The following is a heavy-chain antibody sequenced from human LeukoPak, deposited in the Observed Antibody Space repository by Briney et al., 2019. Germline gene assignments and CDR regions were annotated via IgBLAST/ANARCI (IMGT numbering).Heavy chain of an antibody. J-gene: IGHJ6*03. Sequence: SETLSLTCTVSGGSISSGSYYWSWIRQPAGKGLEWIGRIYTSGSTNYNPSLKSRVTISVDTSKNQFSLKLSSVTAADTAVYYCARNLAYCGGDCYFNYYYYMDVWGKGTTVTVSS. CDR2: IYTSGST. V-gene: IGHV4-61*02. D-gene: IGHD2-21*02. CDR1: GGSISSGSYY. CDR3: ARNLAYCGGDCYFNYYYYMDV.